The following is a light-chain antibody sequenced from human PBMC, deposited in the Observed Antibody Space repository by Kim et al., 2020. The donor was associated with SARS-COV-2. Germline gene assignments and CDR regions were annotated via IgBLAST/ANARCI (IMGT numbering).Light chain of an antibody. CDR2: SAS. CDR3: QQSDKTVWT. J-gene: IGKJ1*01. V-gene: IGKV1-39*01. CDR1: QSIGRH. Sequence: DIQMTQSPSSLSASIGDRVSITCRASQSIGRHLNWYRQRPGNAPQLLIHSASTLHTGAPSRFSGSGDGTDFTLTISGLQREDFATYFCQQSDKTVWTFGQGTKVDIK.